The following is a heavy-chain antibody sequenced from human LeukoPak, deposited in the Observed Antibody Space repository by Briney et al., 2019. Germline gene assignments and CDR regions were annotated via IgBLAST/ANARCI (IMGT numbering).Heavy chain of an antibody. CDR2: IYSGGST. J-gene: IGHJ4*02. D-gene: IGHD6-19*01. Sequence: PGGSLRLSCAASGFTFSSYSMNWVRQAPGKGLEWVSVIYSGGSTYYADSVKGRFTISRDNSKNTLYLQMNSLRAEDTAVYYCASELNYAVAGTASGYWGQGTLVTVSS. V-gene: IGHV3-53*01. CDR3: ASELNYAVAGTASGY. CDR1: GFTFSSYS.